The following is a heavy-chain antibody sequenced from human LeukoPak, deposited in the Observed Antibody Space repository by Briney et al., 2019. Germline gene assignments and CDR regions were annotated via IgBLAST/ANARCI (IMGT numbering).Heavy chain of an antibody. J-gene: IGHJ2*01. V-gene: IGHV3-48*03. Sequence: GGSLRLSCAASGFSLRSSEMNWVRQAPGKGPEWVAHINSADNVEYYTDSVRGRFTMSRDNAKDLLYLQMNSLRTGDTAVYYCARAPAGTYNTGWYYFDLWGRGTLVTVSS. CDR1: GFSLRSSE. CDR3: ARAPAGTYNTGWYYFDL. CDR2: INSADNVE. D-gene: IGHD6-19*01.